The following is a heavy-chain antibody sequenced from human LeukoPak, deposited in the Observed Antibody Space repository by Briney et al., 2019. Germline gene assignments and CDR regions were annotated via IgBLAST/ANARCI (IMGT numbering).Heavy chain of an antibody. CDR3: AKDRTHDPWYCFDY. J-gene: IGHJ4*02. V-gene: IGHV3-74*01. Sequence: GGSLRLSCAASGFTFKLYWMHWVRQVPGRGPVWVSRINHGGGDTIYADSVRGRFTISRDDAKNTLYLQMNNLRAEDTAVYYCAKDRTHDPWYCFDYWGQGTLVTVSS. D-gene: IGHD1-14*01. CDR1: GFTFKLYW. CDR2: INHGGGDT.